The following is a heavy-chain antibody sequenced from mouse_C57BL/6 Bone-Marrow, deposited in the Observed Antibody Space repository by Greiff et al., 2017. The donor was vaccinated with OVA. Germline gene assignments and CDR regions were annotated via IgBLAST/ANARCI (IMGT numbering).Heavy chain of an antibody. CDR1: GFTFSSYA. Sequence: EVQLVESGGGLVKPGGSLKLSCAASGFTFSSYAMSWVRQTPEKRLEWVATISDGGSYTYYPDNVKGRFTISRDNAKNNLYLQMSHLKSEDTAMYYCARAPYYGKYYYAMDYWGQGTSVTVSS. J-gene: IGHJ4*01. V-gene: IGHV5-4*01. CDR3: ARAPYYGKYYYAMDY. CDR2: ISDGGSYT. D-gene: IGHD2-10*01.